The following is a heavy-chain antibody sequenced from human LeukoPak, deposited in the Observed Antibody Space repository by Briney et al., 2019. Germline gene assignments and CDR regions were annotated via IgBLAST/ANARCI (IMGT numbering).Heavy chain of an antibody. CDR2: IYYSGTT. J-gene: IGHJ3*02. V-gene: IGHV4-59*06. CDR3: ARSPDDAFDI. CDR1: GGSISLYY. Sequence: KPSETLSLTCTVSGGSISLYYWSWIRQHPGKGLEWIGYIYYSGTTYYNPSLKSRVSISVDTSKNQFSLKLNSVTAADTAVYYCARSPDDAFDIWGQGTMVTVSS.